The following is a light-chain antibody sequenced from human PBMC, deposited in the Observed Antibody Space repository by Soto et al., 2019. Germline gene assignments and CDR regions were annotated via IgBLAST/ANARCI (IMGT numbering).Light chain of an antibody. V-gene: IGKV3-20*01. CDR2: GTS. Sequence: EIVLTQSPDTLSLSPGERATLSCRASQSVSSSYLAWYQQTPGQAPRLLIYGTSNRATGLPDRFSGSGSGTDFTLTISRLEPEDFALYYCQQYGNSRWTFGQGTQVEIK. J-gene: IGKJ1*01. CDR3: QQYGNSRWT. CDR1: QSVSSSY.